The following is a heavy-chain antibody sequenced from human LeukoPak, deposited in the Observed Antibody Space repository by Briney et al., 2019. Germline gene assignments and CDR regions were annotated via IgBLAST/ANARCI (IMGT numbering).Heavy chain of an antibody. V-gene: IGHV5-51*01. J-gene: IGHJ4*02. D-gene: IGHD1-1*01. Sequence: GQSLKISCKGSGYSFTYYWIGWVRQMPGKGLEWMGIIYPGDSDTRYRPSFQGQVTISVDKSISTAYLQWSSLKASDTAMYYCARQDGNSKYYFDYWGQGTLVTVSS. CDR1: GYSFTYYW. CDR2: IYPGDSDT. CDR3: ARQDGNSKYYFDY.